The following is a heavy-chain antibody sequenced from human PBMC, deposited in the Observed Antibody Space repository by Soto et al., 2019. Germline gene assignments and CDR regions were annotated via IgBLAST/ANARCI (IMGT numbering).Heavy chain of an antibody. CDR1: GLTVSGNY. CDR3: SRATPPEWEFDF. D-gene: IGHD1-26*01. Sequence: EVQLVETGGGLIQPGGSLRLSCAVSGLTVSGNYMSWVRQAPGKGLEWVSIIYTGGSTFYANNVKGGFTISSDNSKNTLYLQLDSLRAEDTALYFCSRATPPEWEFDFWGQGTLVTVSS. CDR2: IYTGGST. V-gene: IGHV3-53*02. J-gene: IGHJ5*01.